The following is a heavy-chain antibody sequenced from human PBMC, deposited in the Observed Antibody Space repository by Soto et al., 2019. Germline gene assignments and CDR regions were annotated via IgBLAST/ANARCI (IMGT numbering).Heavy chain of an antibody. J-gene: IGHJ4*02. CDR3: VTPPYSSGEQ. D-gene: IGHD6-19*01. V-gene: IGHV3-48*02. CDR2: ISSSSDTI. CDR1: GINFRTYS. Sequence: EVQLVESGGGLVQPGGSLRLSCAASGINFRTYSMNWVRQAPGKGLEWISYISSSSDTIYYADSVKDRFTISRDNAKSSLFLQMNSQRDEDTAVYYCVTPPYSSGEQWGQGTLVTVSS.